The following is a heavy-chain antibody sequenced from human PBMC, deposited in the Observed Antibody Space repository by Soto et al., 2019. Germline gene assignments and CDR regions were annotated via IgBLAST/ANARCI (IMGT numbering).Heavy chain of an antibody. Sequence: SVKVSCKASGYTFTSYYMHCVRQFPGQGLEWMGIISPDGGRTSYAQKFQGRVTMTRDTSTSTVYMELSSLRSEDTAVYYCATRDPGHYWGQGTLVTVSS. J-gene: IGHJ4*02. CDR2: ISPDGGRT. CDR1: GYTFTSYY. V-gene: IGHV1-46*01. CDR3: ATRDPGHY.